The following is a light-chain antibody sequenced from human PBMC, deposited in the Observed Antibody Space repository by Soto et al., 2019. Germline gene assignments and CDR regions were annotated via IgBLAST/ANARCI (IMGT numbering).Light chain of an antibody. V-gene: IGLV7-43*01. Sequence: QTVVTQEPSLTVSPGGTVTLTCASSTGAVTSGYYPNWFQQKPGQAPRALIYSTSNTHSWTPARFSGSLLGGKAAPTLSGVQPEDEAEYYCLLYYGGAGVFGGGTKVTVL. J-gene: IGLJ3*02. CDR1: TGAVTSGYY. CDR2: STS. CDR3: LLYYGGAGV.